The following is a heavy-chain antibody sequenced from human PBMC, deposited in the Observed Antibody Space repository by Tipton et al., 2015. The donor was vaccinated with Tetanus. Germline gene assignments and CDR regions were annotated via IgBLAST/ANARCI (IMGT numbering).Heavy chain of an antibody. CDR3: AKATPPNYDFWSGYAYGMDV. Sequence: SLRLSCAASGFTFSDYYMSWIRQAPGKGLEWVSYISSSGSTIYYADSVKGRFTISRDNAKNTLYLQMNSLRAEDTAVYYCAKATPPNYDFWSGYAYGMDVWGQGTTVTVSS. J-gene: IGHJ6*02. CDR2: ISSSGSTI. V-gene: IGHV3-11*01. CDR1: GFTFSDYY. D-gene: IGHD3-3*01.